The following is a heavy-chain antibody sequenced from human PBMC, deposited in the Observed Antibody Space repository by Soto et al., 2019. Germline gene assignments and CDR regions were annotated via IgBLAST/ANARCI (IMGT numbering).Heavy chain of an antibody. CDR3: ARIPYYGSGGYHSVTYMDV. Sequence: PGKGLEWIGSIYYSGSTYYNPSLKSRVTISVDTSKNQFSLKLSSVTATDTAVYYCARIPYYGSGGYHSVTYMDVWGKGTTVTVSS. V-gene: IGHV4-39*01. D-gene: IGHD3-10*01. CDR2: IYYSGST. J-gene: IGHJ6*03.